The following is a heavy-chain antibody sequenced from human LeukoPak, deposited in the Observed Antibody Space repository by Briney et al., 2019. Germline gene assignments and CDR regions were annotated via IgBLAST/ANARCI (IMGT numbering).Heavy chain of an antibody. Sequence: GGSLRLSCAASGFTVSSNYMSWVRQAPGKGLEWVSVIYSGGSTYYADSVKGRFTISRDNSKNTLYLQMNSLRAEDTAVYYCARDPGYGPLSYYGMDVWGQGTTVTVPS. CDR2: IYSGGST. J-gene: IGHJ6*02. CDR1: GFTVSSNY. D-gene: IGHD5-12*01. CDR3: ARDPGYGPLSYYGMDV. V-gene: IGHV3-66*01.